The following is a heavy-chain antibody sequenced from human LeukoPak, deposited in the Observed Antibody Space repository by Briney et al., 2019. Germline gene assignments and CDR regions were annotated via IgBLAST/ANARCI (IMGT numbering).Heavy chain of an antibody. CDR3: ASIYCGGDCYSVDAFDI. CDR1: GFTFSGYY. D-gene: IGHD2-21*02. J-gene: IGHJ3*02. CDR2: ISSSSSYT. V-gene: IGHV3-11*06. Sequence: GGSLRLSCAASGFTFSGYYTSWIRQAPGKGLEWVSYISSSSSYTNYADSVKGRFTISRDNAKNSLYLQMNSLRAEDTAVYYCASIYCGGDCYSVDAFDIWGQGTMVTVSS.